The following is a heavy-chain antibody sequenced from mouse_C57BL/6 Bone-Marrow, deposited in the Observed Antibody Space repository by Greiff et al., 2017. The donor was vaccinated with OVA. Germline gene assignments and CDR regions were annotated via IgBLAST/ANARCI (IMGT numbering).Heavy chain of an antibody. D-gene: IGHD4-1*01. CDR2: ISDGGSYT. V-gene: IGHV5-4*01. J-gene: IGHJ3*01. CDR3: ARWTGMSGFAY. Sequence: EVQVVESGGGLVKPGGSLKLSCAASGFTFSSYAMSWVRQTPEKRLEWVATISDGGSYTYYPDNVKGRFTISRDNAKNNLYLQMSHLKSEDTAMYYCARWTGMSGFAYWGQGTLVTVSA. CDR1: GFTFSSYA.